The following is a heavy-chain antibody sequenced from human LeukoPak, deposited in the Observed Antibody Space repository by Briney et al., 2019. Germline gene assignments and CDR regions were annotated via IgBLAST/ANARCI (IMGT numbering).Heavy chain of an antibody. J-gene: IGHJ4*02. CDR1: GYTFTGYY. V-gene: IGHV1-18*04. CDR3: ARSIKGRGYSYGYGA. Sequence: ASVKVSCKASGYTFTGYYMHWVRQAPGQGLEWMGWISAYNGNTNYAQKLQGRVTMTTDTSTSTAYMELRSLRSDDTAVYYCARSIKGRGYSYGYGAWGQGTLVTVSS. D-gene: IGHD5-18*01. CDR2: ISAYNGNT.